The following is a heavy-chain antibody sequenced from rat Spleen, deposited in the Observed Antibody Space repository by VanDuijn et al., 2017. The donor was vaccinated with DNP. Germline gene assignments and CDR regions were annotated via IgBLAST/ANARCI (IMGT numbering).Heavy chain of an antibody. CDR2: INTSTGKP. Sequence: IQLVQSGPELKKPGESVKISCKASGYTFTDSAIHWVKQAPGKGLKWMGWINTSTGKPTYVDDFKGRFVFSLEASASSANLQISNLKNEDTATYFCTRGDYGSNWFAYWGQGTLVAVSS. D-gene: IGHD1-3*01. V-gene: IGHV9-4*01. CDR1: GYTFTDSA. J-gene: IGHJ3*01. CDR3: TRGDYGSNWFAY.